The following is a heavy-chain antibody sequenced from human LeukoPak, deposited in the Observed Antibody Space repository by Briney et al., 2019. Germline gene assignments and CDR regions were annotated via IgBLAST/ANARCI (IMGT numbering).Heavy chain of an antibody. CDR2: IKQDGSEK. D-gene: IGHD2-21*02. Sequence: GGSLRLSCAASGFTFSRSWMNWVRQAPGKGLEWVANIKQDGSEKYYVDSVKGRFTISRDNAKNSLYLQMNSLRAEDTAVYYCARDPEGDCCPYWGQGTLVTVSS. CDR1: GFTFSRSW. J-gene: IGHJ4*02. CDR3: ARDPEGDCCPY. V-gene: IGHV3-7*01.